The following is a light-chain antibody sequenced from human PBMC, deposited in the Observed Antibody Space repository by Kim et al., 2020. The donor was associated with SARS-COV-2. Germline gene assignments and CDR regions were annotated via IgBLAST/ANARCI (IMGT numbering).Light chain of an antibody. CDR3: QQRNEWPRT. CDR1: QNIRNE. V-gene: IGKV3-11*01. Sequence: LSPGQRATLSCRASQNIRNELAWYQHKPGQAPRLLISDASNRATGIPARFSGSGSGTDFTLTVSGLEAEDSAVYYCQQRNEWPRTFGQGTKVEIK. J-gene: IGKJ1*01. CDR2: DAS.